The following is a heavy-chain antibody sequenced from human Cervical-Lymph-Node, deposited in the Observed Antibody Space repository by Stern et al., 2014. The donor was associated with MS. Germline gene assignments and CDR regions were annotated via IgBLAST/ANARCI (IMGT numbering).Heavy chain of an antibody. CDR1: GGTFSNYA. V-gene: IGHV1-69*01. J-gene: IGHJ4*02. Sequence: VQLVESGAEVKKPGSSVKVSCKTSGGTFSNYAISWVRQAPGQGLEWMGWIIPLFGTANYAQKFHGRVTITADESTSTTYMELSSLRSEDTAVYFCASLLGRITGASVDYWGQGTLVTVSS. CDR2: IIPLFGTA. CDR3: ASLLGRITGASVDY. D-gene: IGHD6-19*01.